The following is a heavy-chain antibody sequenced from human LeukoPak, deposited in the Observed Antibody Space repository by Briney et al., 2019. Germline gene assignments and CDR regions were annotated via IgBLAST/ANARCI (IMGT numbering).Heavy chain of an antibody. D-gene: IGHD4-11*01. V-gene: IGHV3-23*01. CDR2: ISGSGGST. J-gene: IGHJ4*02. CDR1: GYTFSSYA. Sequence: ASVKVSCKASGYTFSSYAMSWVRQAPGKGLEWVSAISGSGGSTYYADSVKGRFTISRDNSKNTLYLQMNSLRAEDTAVYYCASGKSNPGLFDYWGQGTLVTVSS. CDR3: ASGKSNPGLFDY.